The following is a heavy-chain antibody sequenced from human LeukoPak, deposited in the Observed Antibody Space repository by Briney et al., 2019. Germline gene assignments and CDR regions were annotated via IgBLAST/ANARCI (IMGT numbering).Heavy chain of an antibody. V-gene: IGHV3-21*01. D-gene: IGHD6-13*01. CDR2: ISSSSSYI. CDR3: ASPSDSSSWGLTFDY. CDR1: GFTFSSYS. Sequence: PGGSLRLSCAASGFTFSSYSMNWVRQAPGKGLEWVSSISSSSSYIYYAGSVKGRFTISRDNAKNSLYLQMNSLRAEDTAVYYCASPSDSSSWGLTFDYWGQGTLVTVSS. J-gene: IGHJ4*02.